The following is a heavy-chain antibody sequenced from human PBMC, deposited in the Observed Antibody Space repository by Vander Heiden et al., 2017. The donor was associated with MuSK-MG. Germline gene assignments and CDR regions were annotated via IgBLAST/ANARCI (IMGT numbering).Heavy chain of an antibody. V-gene: IGHV4-34*01. Sequence: QVQLQQWGAGLLKPSETLSLTCAVYGGSFSGYYWSWIRQPPGKGLEWIGEINHSGSTNYNPSLKRRVTISVDTSKNQFSLKLSSVTAAETAVYYCARVGYSYAQGIAAAGLDYWGQGTLVTVSS. CDR2: INHSGST. J-gene: IGHJ4*02. CDR3: ARVGYSYAQGIAAAGLDY. D-gene: IGHD6-13*01. CDR1: GGSFSGYY.